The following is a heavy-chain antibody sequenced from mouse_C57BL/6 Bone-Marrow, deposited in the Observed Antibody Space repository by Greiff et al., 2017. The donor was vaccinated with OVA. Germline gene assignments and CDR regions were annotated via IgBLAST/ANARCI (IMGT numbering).Heavy chain of an antibody. CDR1: GYTFTSFW. D-gene: IGHD5-1*01. Sequence: QVQLQQPGAELVMPGASVKLSCKASGYTFTSFWMHWVKQRPGQGLEWIGEIDPSDSYTNYNQKFKGKSTLTVDKSSSTAYMQLSSLTSEDSAVYYCAIPGFDYWGQGTTLTVSS. V-gene: IGHV1-69*01. J-gene: IGHJ2*01. CDR2: IDPSDSYT. CDR3: AIPGFDY.